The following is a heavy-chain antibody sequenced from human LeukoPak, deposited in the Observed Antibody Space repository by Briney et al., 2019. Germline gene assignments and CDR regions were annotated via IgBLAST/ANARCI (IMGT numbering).Heavy chain of an antibody. D-gene: IGHD6-19*01. CDR3: AREGSSHLAVAHPIDP. Sequence: SQTLSLTCAISGDSVSGSPAVWNWIRQSPSRGLEWLGRAYYRSKWYIDYAVSVKSRITINPDTSKNQFSLQLNSVTPEDTAVYYCAREGSSHLAVAHPIDPWGQGTLVTVSS. CDR1: GDSVSGSPAV. CDR2: AYYRSKWYI. J-gene: IGHJ5*02. V-gene: IGHV6-1*01.